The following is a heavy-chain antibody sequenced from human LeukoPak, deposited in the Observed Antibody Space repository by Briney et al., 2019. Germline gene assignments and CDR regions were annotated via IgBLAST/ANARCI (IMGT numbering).Heavy chain of an antibody. J-gene: IGHJ6*03. V-gene: IGHV3-30*02. D-gene: IGHD3-3*02. Sequence: GGSLRLSCAASGFTFSSYEMNWVRQAPGKGLEWVAFIRYDGSNKYYADSVKGRFTISRDNSKNTLYLQMNSLRAEDTAVYYCAKVARQPSPHYYYYMDVWGKGTTVTISS. CDR2: IRYDGSNK. CDR3: AKVARQPSPHYYYYMDV. CDR1: GFTFSSYE.